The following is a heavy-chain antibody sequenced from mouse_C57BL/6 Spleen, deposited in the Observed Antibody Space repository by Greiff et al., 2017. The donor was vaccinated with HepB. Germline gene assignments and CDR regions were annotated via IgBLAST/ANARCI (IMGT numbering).Heavy chain of an antibody. CDR3: ARGIRQLRLLYYFDY. CDR2: IDPNSGGT. V-gene: IGHV1-72*01. J-gene: IGHJ2*01. D-gene: IGHD3-2*02. CDR1: GYTFTSYW. Sequence: QVQLQQSGAELVKPGASVRLSCKASGYTFTSYWMHWVKQRPGRGLEWIGRIDPNSGGTKYNEKFKSKATLTVDKPSSTAYMQLSSLTSADSAVYYCARGIRQLRLLYYFDYWGQGTTLTVSS.